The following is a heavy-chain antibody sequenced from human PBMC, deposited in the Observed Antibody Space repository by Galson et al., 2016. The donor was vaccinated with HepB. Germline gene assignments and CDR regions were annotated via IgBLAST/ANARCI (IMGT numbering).Heavy chain of an antibody. J-gene: IGHJ4*02. Sequence: SVKVSCTVSGVTLSELSIHWVRQAPGKGLEWVGGFGPEEGEAIYAQNFQGRVIITEDTSTDTAYMALSSLKSEAAAIYYCADFNEWKPGDSWGQGTLITVSS. CDR2: FGPEEGEA. V-gene: IGHV1-24*01. D-gene: IGHD3-3*01. CDR3: ADFNEWKPGDS. CDR1: GVTLSELS.